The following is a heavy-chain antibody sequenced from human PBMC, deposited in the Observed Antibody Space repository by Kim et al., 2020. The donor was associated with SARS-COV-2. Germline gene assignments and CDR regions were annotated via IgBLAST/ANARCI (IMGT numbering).Heavy chain of an antibody. CDR2: IWYDGSNK. J-gene: IGHJ6*03. V-gene: IGHV3-33*01. Sequence: GGSLRLSCAASGFTFSSYGMHWVRQAPGKGLEWVAVIWYDGSNKYYADSVKGRFTISRDNSKNTLYLQMNSLRAEDTAVYYCARDGVNVAAAGTNYYYMDVWGKGTTVTVSS. CDR3: ARDGVNVAAAGTNYYYMDV. D-gene: IGHD6-13*01. CDR1: GFTFSSYG.